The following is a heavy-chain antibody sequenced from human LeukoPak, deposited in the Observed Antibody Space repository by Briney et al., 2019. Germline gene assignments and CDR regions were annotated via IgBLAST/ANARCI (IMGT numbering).Heavy chain of an antibody. Sequence: GGSLRLSCAASGFTFSSYAMSWVRQAPGKGLEWVSAISGSGGSTYYADSVKGRFTISRDNSKNTLYLQVNSLRAEDTAVYYCAKIGSSLYYDYVWGSYRFDYWGQGTLVTVSS. J-gene: IGHJ4*02. CDR3: AKIGSSLYYDYVWGSYRFDY. CDR1: GFTFSSYA. D-gene: IGHD3-16*02. V-gene: IGHV3-23*01. CDR2: ISGSGGST.